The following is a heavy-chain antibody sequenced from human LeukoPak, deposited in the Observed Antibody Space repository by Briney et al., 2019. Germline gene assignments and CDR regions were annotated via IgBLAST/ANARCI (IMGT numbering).Heavy chain of an antibody. CDR3: ARDCSSTSCYDGY. Sequence: ASVKVSCKASGYTFTGYYMHWVRQAPGQGLEWMGWINPNSGGTNYAQKFQSRVTMTRDTSISTAYMELSRLRSDDTAVYYCARDCSSTSCYDGYWGQGTLVTVSS. V-gene: IGHV1-2*02. D-gene: IGHD2-2*01. CDR1: GYTFTGYY. J-gene: IGHJ4*02. CDR2: INPNSGGT.